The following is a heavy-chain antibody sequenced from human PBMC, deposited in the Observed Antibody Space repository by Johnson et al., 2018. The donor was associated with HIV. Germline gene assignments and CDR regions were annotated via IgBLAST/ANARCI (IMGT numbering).Heavy chain of an antibody. D-gene: IGHD1-26*01. V-gene: IGHV3-30*02. CDR3: AKGRWEATTYDDAFDI. CDR1: GFTFSSYG. CDR2: IRYEGSKK. J-gene: IGHJ3*02. Sequence: QVLLVESGGGVVQPGGSLRLSCAASGFTFSSYGMHWVRQAPGKGLERVAFIRYEGSKKYYSASVKGRCTLSRDNSQNTLYLQMNSLRAEDTAGYYCAKGRWEATTYDDAFDIWGQGTMVTVSS.